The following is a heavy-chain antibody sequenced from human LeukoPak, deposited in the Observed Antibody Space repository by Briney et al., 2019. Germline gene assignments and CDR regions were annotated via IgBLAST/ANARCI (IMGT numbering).Heavy chain of an antibody. J-gene: IGHJ6*02. CDR3: AREQVVVGRGYYGIDV. CDR2: FYSGGST. V-gene: IGHV3-66*01. Sequence: PGGSLRLSCAASGFTFSSYAMSWVRQAPGKGLEWISVFYSGGSTYYADSVKGRFTISRDNSKNTLYLQMNSLRVDDTAVYYCAREQVVVGRGYYGIDVWGQGTTVTVSS. CDR1: GFTFSSYA. D-gene: IGHD2-2*01.